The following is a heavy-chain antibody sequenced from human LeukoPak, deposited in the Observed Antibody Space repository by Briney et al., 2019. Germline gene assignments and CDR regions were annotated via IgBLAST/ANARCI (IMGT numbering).Heavy chain of an antibody. D-gene: IGHD2-2*01. CDR1: EFSFRTYA. J-gene: IGHJ4*02. CDR2: ISVDDQGST. V-gene: IGHV3-23*01. Sequence: GGSLRLSCTTSEFSFRTYAMTWVRQAPGKGLEWVSTISVDDQGSTYYTDSVKGRFTISRDTSQNTLSLQMNSLRGEDTAVYYCAKDHCSSTSCFDYWGQGTLVTVSS. CDR3: AKDHCSSTSCFDY.